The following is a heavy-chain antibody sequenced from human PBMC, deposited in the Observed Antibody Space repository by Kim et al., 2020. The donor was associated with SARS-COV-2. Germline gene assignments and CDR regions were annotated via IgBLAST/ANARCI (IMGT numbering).Heavy chain of an antibody. CDR3: ARRDWLSP. CDR2: IHTGGET. V-gene: IGHV3-66*04. CDR1: GFSVSGDY. J-gene: IGHJ5*02. Sequence: GGSLRLSCAASGFSVSGDYMNWFRQAPGKGLECVSFIHTGGETLYADSATAGFTIFRDSSKDTLYLQMNSLRVEDTAVYSCARRDWLSPWAQGTL.